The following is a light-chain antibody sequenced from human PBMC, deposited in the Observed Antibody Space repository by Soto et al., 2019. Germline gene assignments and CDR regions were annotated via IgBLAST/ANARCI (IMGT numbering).Light chain of an antibody. CDR3: QHSYSTPYT. Sequence: IHMTQSPSSLSASVGDRVTITCRASQRITTYLNWYQQKPGKAPKLLISTAATLQGGVPSRFSGSGSGTDFTPTITPLQPEDFATYFRQHSYSTPYTFGQGTKLEIK. J-gene: IGKJ2*01. V-gene: IGKV1-39*01. CDR2: TAA. CDR1: QRITTY.